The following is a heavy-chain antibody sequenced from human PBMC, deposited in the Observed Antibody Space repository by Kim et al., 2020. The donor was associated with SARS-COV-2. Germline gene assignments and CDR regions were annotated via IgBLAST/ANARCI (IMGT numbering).Heavy chain of an antibody. D-gene: IGHD2-15*01. Sequence: GGSLRLSCVVSGFSFTTDWMNFFRQAPGQGLVRVAQISEDGTEKYYGYPVEGRCTISRDNAKNSLYLQMNSLSAEDTAVYYCARDRRYSLDYWGQGTLVTGSS. CDR1: GFSFTTDW. V-gene: IGHV3-7*01. CDR3: ARDRRYSLDY. CDR2: ISEDGTEK. J-gene: IGHJ4*02.